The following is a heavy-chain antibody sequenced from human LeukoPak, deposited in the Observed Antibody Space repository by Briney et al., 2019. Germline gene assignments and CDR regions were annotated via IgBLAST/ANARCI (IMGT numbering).Heavy chain of an antibody. CDR3: ARVKMGATVSDYYYYYMDV. V-gene: IGHV3-64*02. Sequence: PGGSLRLSCAASGFTFSSYTMHWVRQAPGKRLQSVSAITSNGGYTHYADSVKGRFTISRDNSRNALFLQMGGLRIEDMAVHYCARVKMGATVSDYYYYYMDVWGKGTTVTVSS. CDR2: ITSNGGYT. CDR1: GFTFSSYT. D-gene: IGHD1-26*01. J-gene: IGHJ6*03.